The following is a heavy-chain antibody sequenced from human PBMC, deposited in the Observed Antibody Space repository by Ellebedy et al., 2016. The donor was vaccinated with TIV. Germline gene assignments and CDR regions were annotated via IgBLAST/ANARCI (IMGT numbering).Heavy chain of an antibody. D-gene: IGHD4-11*01. CDR2: INHSGST. Sequence: SETLSLXXAVYGGSFSGYYWSWIRQPPGKGLEWIGEINHSGSTNYNPSLKSRVTISVDTSKNQFSLKLSSVTAADTAVYYCARADTYRDAFDIWGQGTMVTVSS. J-gene: IGHJ3*02. CDR1: GGSFSGYY. V-gene: IGHV4-34*01. CDR3: ARADTYRDAFDI.